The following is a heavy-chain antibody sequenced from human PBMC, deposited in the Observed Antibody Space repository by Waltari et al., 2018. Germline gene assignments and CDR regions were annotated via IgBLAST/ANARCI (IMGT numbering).Heavy chain of an antibody. V-gene: IGHV4-61*09. CDR1: GGSIRSGSYY. CDR2: IYTSGST. CDR3: ARRYGDYGDY. Sequence: QVQLQESGPGLVKPSQTLSLTCTVSGGSIRSGSYYWSWIRQPAGKGLEWIGYIYTSGSTNYNPSLKSRVTISVDTSKNQFSLKLSSVTAADTAVYYCARRYGDYGDYWGQGTLVTVSS. D-gene: IGHD4-17*01. J-gene: IGHJ4*02.